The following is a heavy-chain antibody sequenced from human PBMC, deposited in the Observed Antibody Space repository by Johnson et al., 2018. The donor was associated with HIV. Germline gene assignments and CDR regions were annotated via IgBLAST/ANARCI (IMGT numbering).Heavy chain of an antibody. CDR2: ISYDGSNK. V-gene: IGHV3-30-3*01. J-gene: IGHJ3*02. CDR3: ARGWGSGGDCWGRGALEI. CDR1: GFTFSSYA. Sequence: QVQLVESGGGVVQPGRSLRLSCAASGFTFSSYAMHWVRQAPGKGLEWVAVISYDGSNKYYADSVKGRFTISRDNSKNTLYLQMNSLRAEDAAVYYWARGWGSGGDCWGRGALEIWGQGTMVTVAS. D-gene: IGHD3-16*01.